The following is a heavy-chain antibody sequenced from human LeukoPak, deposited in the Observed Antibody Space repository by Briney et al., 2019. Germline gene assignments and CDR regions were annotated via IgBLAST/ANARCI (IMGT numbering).Heavy chain of an antibody. V-gene: IGHV3-23*01. CDR2: ISGSGGST. CDR3: AKDRAYYHLWDGYYRNWFDP. Sequence: GGSLRLSCAASGFTFHNFAMTWVRHAPGKGLEWGSGISGSGGSTYYIDSVKGRFIISRDNSKNTLYLQMHSVSAEDTAVYYCAKDRAYYHLWDGYYRNWFDPWGQGTLVIVSS. J-gene: IGHJ5*02. D-gene: IGHD3-3*02. CDR1: GFTFHNFA.